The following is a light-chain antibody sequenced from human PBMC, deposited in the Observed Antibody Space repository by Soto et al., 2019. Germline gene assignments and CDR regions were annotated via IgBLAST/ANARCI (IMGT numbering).Light chain of an antibody. Sequence: EIVLTQSPPTLSLSPGESATLSCRASQSVSSYFSWYQQKPGQAPRLVIYDASNRATGIPPRFSGSGSGTDFTLTISSLEPEDFAVYFCHQDFNLPWTFGQGTKVEIK. V-gene: IGKV3-11*01. CDR3: HQDFNLPWT. CDR1: QSVSSY. J-gene: IGKJ1*01. CDR2: DAS.